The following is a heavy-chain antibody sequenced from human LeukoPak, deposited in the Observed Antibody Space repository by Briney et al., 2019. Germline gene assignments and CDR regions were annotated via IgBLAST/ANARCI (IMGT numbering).Heavy chain of an antibody. V-gene: IGHV1-2*02. CDR1: GYTFTGYY. CDR3: ARGGVVVPAADDY. D-gene: IGHD2-2*01. J-gene: IGHJ4*02. Sequence: ASVKVSCKASGYTFTGYYMHWVRQAPGQGLEWMGWINPNSGGTNYAQKLQGRVTMTTDTSTSTAYMELRSLRSDDTAVYYCARGGVVVPAADDYWGQGTLVTVSS. CDR2: INPNSGGT.